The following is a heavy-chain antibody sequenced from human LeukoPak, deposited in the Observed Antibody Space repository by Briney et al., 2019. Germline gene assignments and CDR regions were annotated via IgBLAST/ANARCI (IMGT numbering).Heavy chain of an antibody. D-gene: IGHD3-16*01. V-gene: IGHV3-30*18. CDR2: ISYDGGNQ. J-gene: IGHJ6*02. CDR1: GFTFTIYG. Sequence: GRSLRLSCEASGFTFTIYGVHWVRQAPGKGLEWVSVISYDGGNQYYADSVKGRFTISRDNSKNTVYLQLNSLRAEDTAVYYCAKDRRMMSAYYGMDVWGQGTTVTVSS. CDR3: AKDRRMMSAYYGMDV.